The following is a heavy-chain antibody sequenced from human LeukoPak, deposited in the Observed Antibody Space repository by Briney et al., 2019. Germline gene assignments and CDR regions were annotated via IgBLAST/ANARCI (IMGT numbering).Heavy chain of an antibody. V-gene: IGHV3-23*01. J-gene: IGHJ4*02. Sequence: GGSLRLSCAASGFTFSSYAMSWVRQAPGKGLEWVSAISGSGGSTYYADSVKGRFTISRDNSKNTLYLQMNSLRAEDTAVYYCAKDQNTYSGSYFEFDYWSQGTLVTVSS. CDR2: ISGSGGST. D-gene: IGHD1-26*01. CDR1: GFTFSSYA. CDR3: AKDQNTYSGSYFEFDY.